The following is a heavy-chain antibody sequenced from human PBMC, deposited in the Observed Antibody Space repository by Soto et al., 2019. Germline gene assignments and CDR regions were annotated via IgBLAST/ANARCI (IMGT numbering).Heavy chain of an antibody. CDR3: AHTMAPRIFDF. Sequence: QITLKEAGPTLVKPTQTLTLTCSFSGFLLITSGVGVGWIRQPPGKALEWLACIYWDDDKGYSTSLKSRLTITKDTTKNQEVLTMTNMDPADTATYYCAHTMAPRIFDFWGQGTLVTVSS. CDR2: IYWDDDK. J-gene: IGHJ4*02. V-gene: IGHV2-5*02. CDR1: GFLLITSGVG.